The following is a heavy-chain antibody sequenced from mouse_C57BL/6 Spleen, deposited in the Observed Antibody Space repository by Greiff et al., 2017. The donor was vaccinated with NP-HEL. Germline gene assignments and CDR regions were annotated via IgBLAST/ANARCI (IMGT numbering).Heavy chain of an antibody. V-gene: IGHV1-69*01. Sequence: QVQLQQPGAELVMPGASVKLSCKASGYTFTSYWMHWVKQRPGQGLEWIGEIDPSDSYTNYNQKFKGKSTLTVDKSSSTAYMQLSSLTSEDAAVYYCARAPMFAYWGQGTLVTVSA. CDR2: IDPSDSYT. J-gene: IGHJ3*01. CDR3: ARAPMFAY. CDR1: GYTFTSYW.